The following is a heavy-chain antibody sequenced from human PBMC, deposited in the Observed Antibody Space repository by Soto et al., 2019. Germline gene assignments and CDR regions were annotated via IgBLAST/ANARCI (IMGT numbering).Heavy chain of an antibody. D-gene: IGHD3-22*01. V-gene: IGHV3-11*06. CDR2: ISSSSSYT. CDR3: ATPYYYDSSGYYKY. J-gene: IGHJ4*02. Sequence: PGGSLRLSCAASGFTFSDYYMSWIRQAPGKGLEWGSYISSSSSYTNYADSVKGRFTISRDNAKNSLYLQMNSLRAEDTAVYYCATPYYYDSSGYYKYWGQGTLVTV. CDR1: GFTFSDYY.